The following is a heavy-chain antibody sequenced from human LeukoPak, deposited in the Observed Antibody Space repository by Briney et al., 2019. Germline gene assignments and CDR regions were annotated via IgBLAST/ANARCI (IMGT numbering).Heavy chain of an antibody. J-gene: IGHJ4*02. D-gene: IGHD3-10*01. CDR3: ARAEYYFDY. V-gene: IGHV4-59*01. CDR1: GGSLSGFY. CDR2: IYYSGST. Sequence: SETLSLTCTVSGGSLSGFYWSWIRQPPGKGLEWIGYIYYSGSTNYNPSLKSRVTISVDTSKNQFSLKLSSVTAADTAVYYCARAEYYFDYWGQGTLVTVSS.